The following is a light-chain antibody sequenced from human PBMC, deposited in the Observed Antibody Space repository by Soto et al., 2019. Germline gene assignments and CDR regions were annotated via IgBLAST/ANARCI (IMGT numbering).Light chain of an antibody. CDR2: AAS. CDR1: QDISNH. V-gene: IGKV1-16*01. J-gene: IGKJ1*01. Sequence: DIQLTQSPASLSSSLLDIVTITCQASQDISNHLNWYQQKPGKAPNLLIYAASTLQSGVPSRFSGSGSGTDFTLTISCLQSEDFATYYCQQYNSYFRTFGQGTKVDIK. CDR3: QQYNSYFRT.